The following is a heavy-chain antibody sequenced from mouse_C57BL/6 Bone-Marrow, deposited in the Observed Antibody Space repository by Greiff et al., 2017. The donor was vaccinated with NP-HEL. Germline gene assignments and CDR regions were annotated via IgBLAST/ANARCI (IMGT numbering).Heavy chain of an antibody. CDR3: ARDYGYDIYAMDY. CDR1: GYTFTSYW. J-gene: IGHJ4*01. Sequence: QVQLQQPGAELVKPGASVKLSCKASGYTFTSYWMHWVKQRPGQGLEWIGMIHPNSGSTNYNEKFKSKATLTVDKSSSTAYMQLSSLTSEDSAVYYCARDYGYDIYAMDYGGQGTSVTVSS. D-gene: IGHD2-2*01. CDR2: IHPNSGST. V-gene: IGHV1-64*01.